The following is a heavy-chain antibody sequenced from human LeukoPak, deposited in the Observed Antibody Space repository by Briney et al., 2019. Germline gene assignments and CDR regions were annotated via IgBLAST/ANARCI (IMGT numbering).Heavy chain of an antibody. Sequence: SETLSLTCTVSGGAISGYYWSWIRQSAGKGLEWIGRFYPSGRPSYNPSLNSRVTMSVDTSKNQVSLRLSSVTAADTAVYYCARAGSWSYGSDVWGQGTTVTVSS. J-gene: IGHJ6*02. CDR2: FYPSGRP. V-gene: IGHV4-4*07. CDR1: GGAISGYY. D-gene: IGHD6-13*01. CDR3: ARAGSWSYGSDV.